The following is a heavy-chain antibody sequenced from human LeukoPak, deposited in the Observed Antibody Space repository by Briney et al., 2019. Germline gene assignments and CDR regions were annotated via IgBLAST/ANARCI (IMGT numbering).Heavy chain of an antibody. CDR2: ISWNSGSI. CDR3: AKGRDGLLNVIDY. J-gene: IGHJ4*02. Sequence: TGRSLRLSCAASGFIFADYAMHWVRQAPGKGLEWVSGISWNSGSIGYADSVKGRFTISRDNAKNSLYLQMNSLRAEDTALYYCAKGRDGLLNVIDYWGQGTLVTVSS. D-gene: IGHD2/OR15-2a*01. CDR1: GFIFADYA. V-gene: IGHV3-9*01.